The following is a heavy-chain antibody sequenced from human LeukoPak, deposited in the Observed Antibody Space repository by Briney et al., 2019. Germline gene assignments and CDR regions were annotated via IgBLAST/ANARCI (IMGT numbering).Heavy chain of an antibody. CDR1: GYSISRGYY. J-gene: IGHJ4*02. Sequence: ASETLSLTCGVSGYSISRGYYWAWIGQPPGKGLEWIGTTYHTGSTYYTPSLGSRVTISVDTSKNEFSLNLNSVTAADTAVYYCARAGWIITSGIDYWGQGALVTVSS. D-gene: IGHD3-10*01. CDR3: ARAGWIITSGIDY. V-gene: IGHV4-38-2*01. CDR2: TYHTGST.